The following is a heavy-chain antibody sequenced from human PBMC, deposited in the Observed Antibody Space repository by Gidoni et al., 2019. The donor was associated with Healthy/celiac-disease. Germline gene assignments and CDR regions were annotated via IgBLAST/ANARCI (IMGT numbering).Heavy chain of an antibody. J-gene: IGHJ4*02. CDR3: AKEGIVVVPAAIFGVGTYYFDY. D-gene: IGHD2-2*01. CDR1: GFTFSRYV. CDR2: IRGSGGST. Sequence: EVQLLESGGGLVQPGGFLRCSCVASGFTFSRYVMSWVRQAPGKGLEWISAIRGSGGSTYFADSVKGRFTISRDNSKNTLYLQMNSLRAEDTAVYYCAKEGIVVVPAAIFGVGTYYFDYWGQGTLVTVSS. V-gene: IGHV3-23*01.